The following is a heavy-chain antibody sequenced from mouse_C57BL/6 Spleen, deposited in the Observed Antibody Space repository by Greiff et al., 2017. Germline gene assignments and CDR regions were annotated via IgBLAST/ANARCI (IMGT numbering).Heavy chain of an antibody. V-gene: IGHV1-69*01. J-gene: IGHJ2*01. Sequence: QVQLQQPGAELVMPGASVKLSCKASGYTFTSYWMHWVKQRPGQGLEWIGEIDPSDSYTNYNQKFKGKSTLTVDKSSSTAYMQLSSLTSEDSAVYYCASSWDGYYFDYWGQGTTPTVSS. D-gene: IGHD4-1*01. CDR1: GYTFTSYW. CDR2: IDPSDSYT. CDR3: ASSWDGYYFDY.